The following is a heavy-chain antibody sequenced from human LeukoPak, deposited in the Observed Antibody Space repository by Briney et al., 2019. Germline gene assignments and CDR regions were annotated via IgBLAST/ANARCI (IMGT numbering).Heavy chain of an antibody. D-gene: IGHD2-2*01. CDR2: IKQDGSEK. V-gene: IGHV3-7*01. CDR1: GFTFSRYW. Sequence: PGGSLRLSCAASGFTFSRYWMSWVRQAPGKGLEWVANIKQDGSEKYYVDSVKGRFTISRDNAKNSLYLQMNSLRAEDTAVYYCARLLWPGLGSTSCCDAFDIWGQGTMVTVSS. J-gene: IGHJ3*02. CDR3: ARLLWPGLGSTSCCDAFDI.